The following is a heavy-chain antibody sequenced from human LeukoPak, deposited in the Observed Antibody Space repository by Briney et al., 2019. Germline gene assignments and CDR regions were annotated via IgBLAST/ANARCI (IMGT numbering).Heavy chain of an antibody. V-gene: IGHV1-24*01. CDR1: GYTLTELS. CDR2: FDPEDGET. CDR3: ATALGVTALKFDY. J-gene: IGHJ4*02. Sequence: ASVKLSCKVSGYTLTELSMHWVRQAPGKGLEWMGGFDPEDGETIYAQKFQGRVTMTEDTSTDAAYMELSCLRSEDTAVYYCATALGVTALKFDYWGQGTLVTVSS. D-gene: IGHD4-11*01.